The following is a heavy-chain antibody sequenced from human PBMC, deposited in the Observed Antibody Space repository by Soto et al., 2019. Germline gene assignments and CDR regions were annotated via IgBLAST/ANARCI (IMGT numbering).Heavy chain of an antibody. V-gene: IGHV4-39*01. J-gene: IGHJ5*02. CDR3: AKHKVEYANSGLDR. D-gene: IGHD2-2*01. Sequence: QLQLQESGPGLVKPSETLSLTCSVSVASINTSPYYWGWIRQPPGGGLEWIGSVFSTGSTYYNPSIKGRVTVSVDASGNEVSLKVYSVTAADTAVYYCAKHKVEYANSGLDRWGQGTLVAVSS. CDR1: VASINTSPYY. CDR2: VFSTGST.